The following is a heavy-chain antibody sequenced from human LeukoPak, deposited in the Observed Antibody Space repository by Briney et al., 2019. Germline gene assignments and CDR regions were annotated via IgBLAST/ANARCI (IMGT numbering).Heavy chain of an antibody. D-gene: IGHD3-22*01. CDR3: ARGRTPYYYDSSGNDY. CDR2: INPNSGGT. CDR1: GYTFTGYY. V-gene: IGHV1-2*02. Sequence: ASVKVSCKASGYTFTGYYMHWVRQAPGQGLEWMGWINPNSGGTNYAQKFQGRVTMTRDTSTSTAYMELSRLRSDDTAVYYCARGRTPYYYDSSGNDYWGQGTLVTVSS. J-gene: IGHJ4*02.